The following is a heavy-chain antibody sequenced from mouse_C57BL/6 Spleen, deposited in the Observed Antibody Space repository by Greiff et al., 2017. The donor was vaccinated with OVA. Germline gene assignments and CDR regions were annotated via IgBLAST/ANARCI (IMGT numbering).Heavy chain of an antibody. CDR2: INPNNGGT. J-gene: IGHJ4*01. V-gene: IGHV1-22*01. Sequence: VQLQQSGPELVKPGASVKMSCKASGYTFTDYNMHWVKQSHGKSLEWIGYINPNNGGTSYNQKFKGKATLTVNKSSSTAYMELRSLTSEDSAVYYCARSMGGSTYYAMDYWGQGTSVTVSS. D-gene: IGHD1-1*01. CDR3: ARSMGGSTYYAMDY. CDR1: GYTFTDYN.